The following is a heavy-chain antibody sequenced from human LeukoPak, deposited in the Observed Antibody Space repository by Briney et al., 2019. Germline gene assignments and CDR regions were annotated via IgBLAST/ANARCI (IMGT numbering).Heavy chain of an antibody. Sequence: GGSLRLSCAASGFTFSDYYMSWIRQAPGKGLEWVSYISSSGSTIYYADSVKGRFTISRDNAKNSLYLQMNSLRAKDTAVYYCARVRSSWYVDYWGQGTLVTVSS. CDR3: ARVRSSWYVDY. D-gene: IGHD6-13*01. CDR1: GFTFSDYY. CDR2: ISSSGSTI. V-gene: IGHV3-11*01. J-gene: IGHJ4*02.